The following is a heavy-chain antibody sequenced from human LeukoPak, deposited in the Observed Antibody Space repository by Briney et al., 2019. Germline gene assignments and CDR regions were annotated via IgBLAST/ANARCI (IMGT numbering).Heavy chain of an antibody. CDR2: IIPIFGTA. V-gene: IGHV1-69*05. CDR1: GYTFTSYG. CDR3: ASLGTTRAFDI. J-gene: IGHJ3*02. Sequence: SVKVSCKASGYTFTSYGISWVRQAPGQGLEWMGRIIPIFGTANYAQKFQGRVTITTDESTSTAYMELSSLRSEDTAVYYCASLGTTRAFDIWGQGTMVTVSS. D-gene: IGHD1-7*01.